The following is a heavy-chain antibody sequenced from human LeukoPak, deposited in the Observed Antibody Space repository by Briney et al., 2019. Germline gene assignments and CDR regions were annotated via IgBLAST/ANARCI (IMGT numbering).Heavy chain of an antibody. D-gene: IGHD1-26*01. CDR3: ARGPYSESNSKSPYHYYYMDV. J-gene: IGHJ6*03. CDR1: GYSFTNYW. Sequence: GESLKISCKGSGYSFTNYWIGWVRQMPGKGLEWMGIIYPGDSDTRYSPSFQGQVTVSADKSISTAYLQWSSLKASDTAMYYCARGPYSESNSKSPYHYYYMDVWGTGTTVTVSS. CDR2: IYPGDSDT. V-gene: IGHV5-51*01.